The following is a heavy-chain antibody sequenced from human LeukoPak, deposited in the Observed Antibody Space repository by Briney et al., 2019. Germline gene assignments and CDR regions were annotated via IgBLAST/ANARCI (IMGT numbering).Heavy chain of an antibody. D-gene: IGHD4-23*01. CDR2: IIPIFGTA. CDR1: GGTFSSYA. J-gene: IGHJ4*02. CDR3: ARVGWNGANSGRVLVGDY. V-gene: IGHV1-69*13. Sequence: ASVKVSCKASGGTFSSYAISWVRQAPGQGLEWMGGIIPIFGTASYAQKFQGRVTITADESTSTAYMELSSLRSEDTAVYYCARVGWNGANSGRVLVGDYWGQGTLVTVSS.